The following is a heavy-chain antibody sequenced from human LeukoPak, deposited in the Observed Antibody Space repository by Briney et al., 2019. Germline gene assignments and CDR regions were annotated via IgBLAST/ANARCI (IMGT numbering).Heavy chain of an antibody. D-gene: IGHD3-3*01. J-gene: IGHJ4*02. CDR1: GYTFTGYY. Sequence: ASVKVSCKASGYTFTGYYMHWVRQAPGQGLEWMGWINPNSGGTNYAQKFQGRVAMTRDTSISTAYMELSRLRSDDTAVYYCARDKGVWSGYFDYWGQGTLVTVSS. CDR2: INPNSGGT. V-gene: IGHV1-2*02. CDR3: ARDKGVWSGYFDY.